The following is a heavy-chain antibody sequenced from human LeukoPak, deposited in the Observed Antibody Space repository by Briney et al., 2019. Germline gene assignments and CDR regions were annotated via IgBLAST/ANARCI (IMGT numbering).Heavy chain of an antibody. CDR2: ISSSSSYI. CDR3: AREYCSGGSCYGYDY. V-gene: IGHV3-21*01. Sequence: PGGSLRLSCAASGFTFSTYRMNWVRQAPGKGLEWVSSISSSSSYIYYADSVKGRFTISRDNAKNSLYLQMNSLRAEDTAVYYCAREYCSGGSCYGYDYWGQGTLVTVSS. CDR1: GFTFSTYR. J-gene: IGHJ4*02. D-gene: IGHD2-15*01.